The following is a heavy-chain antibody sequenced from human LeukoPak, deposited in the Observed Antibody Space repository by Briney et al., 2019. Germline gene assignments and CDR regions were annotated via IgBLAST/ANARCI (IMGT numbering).Heavy chain of an antibody. V-gene: IGHV3-48*01. D-gene: IGHD6-13*01. CDR3: ARDWTGWQQLVSSSFDY. Sequence: PGGSLRLSCAASGFTFSSYSMNWVRQGPGKGLEWVSYISSSSSAIYYADSVKGRFTISRDNAKNSLYLQMNSLRAEDTAVYYCARDWTGWQQLVSSSFDYWGQGTLVTVSS. CDR2: ISSSSSAI. CDR1: GFTFSSYS. J-gene: IGHJ4*02.